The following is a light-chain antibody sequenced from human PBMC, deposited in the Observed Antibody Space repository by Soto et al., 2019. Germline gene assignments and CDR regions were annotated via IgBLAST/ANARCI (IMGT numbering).Light chain of an antibody. V-gene: IGLV3-25*02. J-gene: IGLJ1*01. Sequence: YELTQPPSVSVSPGQTARITCSGDELPKEYADWYQQKPGQAPLLVIYKDTARPSGIPERFSASSSWTTVTLTISGVQAEDEGDYYCLSADSSRLYVFGTGTKVTVL. CDR2: KDT. CDR3: LSADSSRLYV. CDR1: ELPKEY.